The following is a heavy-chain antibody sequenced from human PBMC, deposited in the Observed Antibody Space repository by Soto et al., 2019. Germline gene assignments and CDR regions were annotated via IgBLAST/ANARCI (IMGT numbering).Heavy chain of an antibody. V-gene: IGHV4-39*01. D-gene: IGHD3-16*01. CDR2: IYYSGST. CDR3: ARLLGPKFTWFDP. J-gene: IGHJ5*02. CDR1: GGSISSSSYY. Sequence: SETLSLTCTVSGGSISSSSYYWGWIRQPPGKGLEWIGSIYYSGSTYYNPSLKSRVTISVDTSKNQFSLKLSSVTAADTAVYYCARLLGPKFTWFDPWGQGTLVTVSS.